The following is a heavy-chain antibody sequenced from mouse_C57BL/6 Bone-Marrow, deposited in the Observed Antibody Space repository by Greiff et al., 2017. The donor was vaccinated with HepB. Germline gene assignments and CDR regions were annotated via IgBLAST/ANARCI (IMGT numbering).Heavy chain of an antibody. Sequence: QVQLQQPGAELVKPGASVKLSCKASGYTFTSYWMQWVKQRPGQGLEWIGEIDPSDSYTNYNQKFKGKATLTVDTSSSTAYMELRSLTSEDSAVYFCARSVITTVVGDYWGQGTTLTVSS. J-gene: IGHJ2*01. V-gene: IGHV1-50*01. CDR1: GYTFTSYW. D-gene: IGHD1-1*01. CDR3: ARSVITTVVGDY. CDR2: IDPSDSYT.